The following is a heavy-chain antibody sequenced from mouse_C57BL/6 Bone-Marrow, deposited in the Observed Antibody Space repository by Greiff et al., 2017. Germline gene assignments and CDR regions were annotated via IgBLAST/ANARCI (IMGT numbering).Heavy chain of an antibody. Sequence: EVKLMESGGGLVKPGGSLKLSCAASGFTFSDYGMHWVRQAPEKGLEWVAYISSGSSTIYYADTVKGRFTISRDNAKTTLFLQMHSLKSEDTASDYCSSPDGGFGGVAYWGEERLVTVSA. V-gene: IGHV5-17*01. CDR1: GFTFSDYG. J-gene: IGHJ3*01. D-gene: IGHD1-1*02. CDR2: ISSGSSTI. CDR3: SSPDGGFGGVAY.